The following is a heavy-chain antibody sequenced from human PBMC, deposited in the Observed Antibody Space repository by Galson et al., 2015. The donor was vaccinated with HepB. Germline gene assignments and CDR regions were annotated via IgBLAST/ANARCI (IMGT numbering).Heavy chain of an antibody. Sequence: SVKVSCKASGGTFSSYAISWVRQAPGQGLEWMGGIIPIFGTANYAQKFQGRVTITADESTSTAYMELSSLRSEDTAVYYCARDLNGYGDHFDYWGQGTLVTVSS. J-gene: IGHJ4*02. CDR3: ARDLNGYGDHFDY. D-gene: IGHD4-17*01. CDR2: IIPIFGTA. CDR1: GGTFSSYA. V-gene: IGHV1-69*13.